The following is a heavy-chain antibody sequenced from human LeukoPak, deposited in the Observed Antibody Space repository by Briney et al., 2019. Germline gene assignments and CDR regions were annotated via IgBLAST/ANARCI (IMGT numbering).Heavy chain of an antibody. CDR3: ARVSRRLNYDILTGYPYYFDY. Sequence: PSETLSLTCTVSGGSISSYYWSWIRRPPGKGLEWIGYIYYSGSTNYNPSLKSRVTISVDKSKNQFSLKLSSVTAADTAVYYCARVSRRLNYDILTGYPYYFDYWGQGTLVTVSP. V-gene: IGHV4-59*01. CDR1: GGSISSYY. D-gene: IGHD3-9*01. J-gene: IGHJ4*02. CDR2: IYYSGST.